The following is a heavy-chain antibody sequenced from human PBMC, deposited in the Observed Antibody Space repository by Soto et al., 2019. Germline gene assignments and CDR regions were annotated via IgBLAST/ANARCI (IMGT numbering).Heavy chain of an antibody. Sequence: SETLSSTCPVSGGSISSSSYYWVWIRQPPVKVLEWIGSIYYSGSTYYNPSLKSRVTISVDTSKNQFSLKLRSVTAADTALYYCARHNDGSGWYRASYYYGTDVWGQWTTVTVYS. CDR3: ARHNDGSGWYRASYYYGTDV. V-gene: IGHV4-39*01. D-gene: IGHD6-19*01. J-gene: IGHJ6*02. CDR2: IYYSGST. CDR1: GGSISSSSYY.